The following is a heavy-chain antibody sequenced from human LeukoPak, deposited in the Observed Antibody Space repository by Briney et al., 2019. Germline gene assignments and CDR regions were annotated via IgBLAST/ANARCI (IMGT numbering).Heavy chain of an antibody. D-gene: IGHD3-10*01. V-gene: IGHV4-59*01. CDR1: GFSISSNY. Sequence: PSETLSLTCTVSGFSISSNYWSWVRQPPGKGLEWIAYIHFSGDTTYNPSFKRRLTTSVDTSKNLFSLNLNSVTAADTAVYYCVRDRWLDYCGQGIQVTVS. J-gene: IGHJ4*02. CDR3: VRDRWLDY. CDR2: IHFSGDT.